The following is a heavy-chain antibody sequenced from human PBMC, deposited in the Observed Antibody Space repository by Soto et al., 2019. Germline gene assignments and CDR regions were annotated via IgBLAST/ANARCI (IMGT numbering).Heavy chain of an antibody. CDR3: ARVEGRRRDFWSGYYTGPFDY. CDR2: IYPGDSDT. D-gene: IGHD3-3*01. Sequence: GESLKISCKGSGYSFTSYWIGWVRQMPGKGLEWMGIIYPGDSDTRYSPSFQGQVTISADKSISTAYLQWSSLKASDTAMYYCARVEGRRRDFWSGYYTGPFDYWGQGTLVTVSS. V-gene: IGHV5-51*01. CDR1: GYSFTSYW. J-gene: IGHJ4*02.